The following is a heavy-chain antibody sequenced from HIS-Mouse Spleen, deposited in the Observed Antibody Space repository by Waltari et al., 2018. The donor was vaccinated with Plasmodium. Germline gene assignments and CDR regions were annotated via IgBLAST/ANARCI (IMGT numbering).Heavy chain of an antibody. D-gene: IGHD6-13*01. Sequence: QVQLVQSGAEVKKPGASVKVSCKASGYTFTGYYMHWVRQAPGQGLEWGGWINPNSGGTTDAQKCQGRFTMTRDTSISTAYMELSRLRSDDTAVYYCARVLGYKAAAGTFVEYFQHWGQGTLVTVSS. CDR3: ARVLGYKAAAGTFVEYFQH. CDR2: INPNSGGT. V-gene: IGHV1-2*02. J-gene: IGHJ1*01. CDR1: GYTFTGYY.